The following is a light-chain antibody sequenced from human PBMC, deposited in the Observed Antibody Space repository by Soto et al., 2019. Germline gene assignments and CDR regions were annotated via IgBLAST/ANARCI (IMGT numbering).Light chain of an antibody. Sequence: EIVLTQTPLSSPVTLGQPASISCRSSQSLIHTYGNTYLTWLQQRPGQPPRLLIYQISNRFSGVPGRFSGSGAGTEFTLTISRVEAEDVGVYYCMQATQYPHTFGQGTKVEIK. CDR1: QSLIHTYGNTY. J-gene: IGKJ1*01. CDR3: MQATQYPHT. V-gene: IGKV2-24*01. CDR2: QIS.